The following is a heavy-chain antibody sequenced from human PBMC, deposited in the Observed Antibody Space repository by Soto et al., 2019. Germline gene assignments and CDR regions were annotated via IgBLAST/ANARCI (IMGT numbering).Heavy chain of an antibody. V-gene: IGHV3-23*01. CDR3: AKPPPIATDPYYFDY. Sequence: GGSLRLSCAASGFTFSSYAMSWVRQAPGKELEWVSAISGSGGSTYYADSVKGRFTISRDNSKNTLYLQMNSLRAEDTAVYYCAKPPPIATDPYYFDYWGQGTLVTVSS. J-gene: IGHJ4*02. CDR2: ISGSGGST. D-gene: IGHD2-2*02. CDR1: GFTFSSYA.